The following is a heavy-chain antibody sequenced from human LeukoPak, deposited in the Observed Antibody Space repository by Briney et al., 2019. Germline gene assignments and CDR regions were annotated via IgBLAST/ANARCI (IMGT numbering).Heavy chain of an antibody. CDR2: ISWNSGSI. CDR3: AKTMVRGVMAPFDY. CDR1: GFTFDAYA. D-gene: IGHD3-10*01. V-gene: IGHV3-9*01. J-gene: IGHJ4*02. Sequence: AGSLRLSCADSGFTFDAYAMHWVRQAPGTGLDWVSGISWNSGSIGYADSVKGRFTISRDNAKNSLYLQMNSLRAEDTALYYCAKTMVRGVMAPFDYWGQGTLVTVSS.